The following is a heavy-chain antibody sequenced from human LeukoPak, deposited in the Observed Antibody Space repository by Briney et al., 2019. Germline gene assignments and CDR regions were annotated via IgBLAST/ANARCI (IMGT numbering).Heavy chain of an antibody. V-gene: IGHV3-64D*06. CDR2: XTGXGXXT. CDR3: VKRTGYHYDY. Sequence: SAXTGXGXXTFXADSXXXRFTISRDNSKNMLYLQMSSLRXEDTAXYYXVKRTGYHYDYWGQGTLVTVSS. J-gene: IGHJ4*02. D-gene: IGHD1-1*01.